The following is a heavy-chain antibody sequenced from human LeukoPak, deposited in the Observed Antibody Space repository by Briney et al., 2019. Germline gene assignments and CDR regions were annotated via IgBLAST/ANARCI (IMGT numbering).Heavy chain of an antibody. J-gene: IGHJ4*02. CDR2: ISSNGGST. Sequence: PGGSLRLSCAASGFTFSSYAMHWVRQAPGKGLEYVSAISSNGGSTYYANSVKGRFTISRDNSKNTLYLQMGSLRAEDMAVYYCARSTGYCSGGSCYQFDYWGQGTLVTVSS. V-gene: IGHV3-64*01. D-gene: IGHD2-15*01. CDR3: ARSTGYCSGGSCYQFDY. CDR1: GFTFSSYA.